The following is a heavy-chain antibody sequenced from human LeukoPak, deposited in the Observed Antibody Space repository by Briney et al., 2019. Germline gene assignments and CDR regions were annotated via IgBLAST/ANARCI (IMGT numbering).Heavy chain of an antibody. CDR1: GGSISSYY. Sequence: SETLSLTCTVSGGSISSYYRSWIRQPAGKGLEWIGRVYTSGNTKYNPSLKRVVTMSVDTSKNKFSLKLSSVTAADRDVYDCAREEVYSGYDFDRNYFDYWGQGALVTVSS. J-gene: IGHJ4*02. CDR2: VYTSGNT. D-gene: IGHD5-12*01. CDR3: AREEVYSGYDFDRNYFDY. V-gene: IGHV4-4*07.